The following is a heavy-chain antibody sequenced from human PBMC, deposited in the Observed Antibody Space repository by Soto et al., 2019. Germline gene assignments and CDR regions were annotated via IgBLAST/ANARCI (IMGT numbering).Heavy chain of an antibody. CDR2: ICYSGST. CDR1: GGSVRSGRYY. CDR3: TRDPGREWHYSSRMDG. Sequence: PSETLSLTCTVSGGSVRSGRYYWSWLRQPPGKGLEWIGYICYSGSTKYNPSLKSRVTLSIDTFKDQFSLKVTSSTAADPAVYFCTRDPGREWHYSSRMDGRGQGNTGTV. V-gene: IGHV4-61*01. D-gene: IGHD2-8*01. J-gene: IGHJ6*02.